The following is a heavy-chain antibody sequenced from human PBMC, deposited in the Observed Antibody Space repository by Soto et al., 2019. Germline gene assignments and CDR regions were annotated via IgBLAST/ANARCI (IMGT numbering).Heavy chain of an antibody. V-gene: IGHV1-3*01. J-gene: IGHJ4*02. D-gene: IGHD3-3*01. CDR2: INAGNGNT. Sequence: QVQVVQSGAEVKKPGASVKVSCKASGYTFTSYAMHWVRQAPGQRLEWMGWINAGNGNTKYSQKFQGRVTITRDTSASTAYLELSSLRSEDPAVYYYARTSSYYFYDYWGQGTLVTVSS. CDR3: ARTSSYYFYDY. CDR1: GYTFTSYA.